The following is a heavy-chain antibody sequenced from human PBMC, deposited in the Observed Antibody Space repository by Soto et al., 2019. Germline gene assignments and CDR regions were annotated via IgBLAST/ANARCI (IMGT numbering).Heavy chain of an antibody. CDR2: ISYDGTNK. V-gene: IGHV3-30*03. CDR3: ARDRYYYGSGSESDGMDV. Sequence: PGGSLRLSCAASGFTFSSYGMHWVRQAPGKGLEWVAVISYDGTNKYYADSVKGRSAISRDNSKNTLYLQMNSLRAEDTAVYYCARDRYYYGSGSESDGMDVWGQGTTVTVSS. D-gene: IGHD3-10*01. J-gene: IGHJ6*02. CDR1: GFTFSSYG.